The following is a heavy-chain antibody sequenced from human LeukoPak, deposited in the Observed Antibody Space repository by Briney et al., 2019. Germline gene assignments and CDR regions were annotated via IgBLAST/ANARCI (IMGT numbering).Heavy chain of an antibody. J-gene: IGHJ4*02. CDR3: ARAIPGGSGTFDY. CDR2: VYSSGHT. Sequence: SETLSLTCTVSSGSISSYFWSWIRQPAGKGLEWIGRVYSSGHTNYNPSLKSRVTMSVDTSKNQFSLKLNSLTAADPAVYYCARAIPGGSGTFDYWGQGTLVTVSS. D-gene: IGHD3-10*01. CDR1: SGSISSYF. V-gene: IGHV4-4*07.